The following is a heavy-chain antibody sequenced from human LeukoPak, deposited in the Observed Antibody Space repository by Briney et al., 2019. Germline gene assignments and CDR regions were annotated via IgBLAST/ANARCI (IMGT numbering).Heavy chain of an antibody. D-gene: IGHD5-12*01. CDR2: ISAQHGQT. CDR3: ARGTRYSDNKGFDY. J-gene: IGHJ4*02. CDR1: GYSENFYG. V-gene: IGHV1-18*01. Sequence: ASVKVSCKTSGYSENFYGITWVRQVAGQGLEWMGWISAQHGQTEYAPNSQDRVTMTTDTYTNTAYMELRSLRSDDTAVYYCARGTRYSDNKGFDYWGQGTLVTVSS.